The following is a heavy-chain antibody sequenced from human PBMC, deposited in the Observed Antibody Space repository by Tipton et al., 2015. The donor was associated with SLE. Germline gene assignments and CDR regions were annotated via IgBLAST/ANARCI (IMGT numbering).Heavy chain of an antibody. CDR2: ISPYNGVT. CDR3: ARDIVIVPTYYYYGMDV. V-gene: IGHV1-18*01. Sequence: QLVQSGAEVKKPGASVKVSCKASGYTFSNYGISWVRQAPGQGLEWMGWISPYNGVTNYAQNFQGRATMTTDTSTSTAYMELRSLRSDDTAVYYCARDIVIVPTYYYYGMDVWGQGTTVTVSS. D-gene: IGHD2/OR15-2a*01. CDR1: GYTFSNYG. J-gene: IGHJ6*02.